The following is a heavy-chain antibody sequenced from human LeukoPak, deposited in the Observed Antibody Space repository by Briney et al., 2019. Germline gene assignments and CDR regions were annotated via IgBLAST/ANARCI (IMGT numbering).Heavy chain of an antibody. D-gene: IGHD3-3*01. CDR1: GGSISSYY. V-gene: IGHV4-4*07. Sequence: SETLSLTCTVSGGSISSYYWSWIRQPAGKGLEWIGRIYTSGSTNYNPSLKSRVTMSVDTSKNQFSLKLSSVTAADTAVYYCARESGPIFGVDMIPYYYYYMDVWGKGTTVTVSS. CDR2: IYTSGST. J-gene: IGHJ6*03. CDR3: ARESGPIFGVDMIPYYYYYMDV.